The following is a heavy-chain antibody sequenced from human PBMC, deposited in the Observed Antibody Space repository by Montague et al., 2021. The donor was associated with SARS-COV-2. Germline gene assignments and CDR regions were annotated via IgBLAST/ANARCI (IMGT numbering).Heavy chain of an antibody. CDR3: ARAAEDIVVVPAAMGRQYYYYGMDV. J-gene: IGHJ6*02. CDR1: GFTFDDYA. V-gene: IGHV3-9*01. Sequence: SLRLSCAASGFTFDDYAMHWVRQAPGKGLEWVSGISWNSGSIGYADSVKGRFTISRDNAKNSLYLQINSLRAEDTALYYCARAAEDIVVVPAAMGRQYYYYGMDVWGQGTTVTVSS. CDR2: ISWNSGSI. D-gene: IGHD2-2*01.